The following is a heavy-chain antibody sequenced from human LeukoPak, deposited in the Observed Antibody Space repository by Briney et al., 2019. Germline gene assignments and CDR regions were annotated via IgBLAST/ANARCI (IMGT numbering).Heavy chain of an antibody. CDR2: IIPIFGTA. V-gene: IGHV1-69*01. J-gene: IGHJ4*02. CDR1: GGTFSSYA. CDR3: ASVVDTAMVMGYYSDY. D-gene: IGHD5-18*01. Sequence: ASVKVSCKASGGTFSSYAISWVQQAPGQGLEWMGGIIPIFGTANYAQKFQGRVTITADESTSTAYMELSSLRSEDTAVYYCASVVDTAMVMGYYSDYWGQGTLVTVSS.